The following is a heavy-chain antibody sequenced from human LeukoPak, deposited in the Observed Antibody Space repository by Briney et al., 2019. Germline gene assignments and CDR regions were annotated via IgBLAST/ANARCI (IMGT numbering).Heavy chain of an antibody. CDR2: ISTYNRNT. Sequence: ASVKVSCKASGYTFSSYGIIWVRQAPGQGLEWMGWISTYNRNTTYAQKLQGRVTMTTDTSTNTAYMELRSLRSEDTAVYYCARDDYLDYWGQGTLVTVSS. CDR3: ARDDYLDY. CDR1: GYTFSSYG. V-gene: IGHV1-18*01. J-gene: IGHJ4*02.